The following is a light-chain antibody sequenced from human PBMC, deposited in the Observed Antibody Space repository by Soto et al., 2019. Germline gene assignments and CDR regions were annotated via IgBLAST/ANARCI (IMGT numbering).Light chain of an antibody. J-gene: IGLJ2*01. CDR1: SGSIASRY. Sequence: NFMLTQPHSVSGSPGKTLTISCTRSSGSIASRYVQWYQQRPGSAPTTVIYQDIRRPSGVPDRFSGSIDTSSNSAALDISGLKTEDEADYYCQSYDTSNHVVFGGGTKLTVL. CDR2: QDI. V-gene: IGLV6-57*04. CDR3: QSYDTSNHVV.